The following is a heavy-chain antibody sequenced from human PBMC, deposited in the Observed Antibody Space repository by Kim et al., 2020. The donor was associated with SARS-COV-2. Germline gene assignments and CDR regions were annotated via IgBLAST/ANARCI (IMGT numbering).Heavy chain of an antibody. D-gene: IGHD3-3*01. J-gene: IGHJ3*02. Sequence: SETLSLTCTVSGGSISSYYWSWIRQPAGKGLEWIGRIYISGSTNYNPSLKSRVTMSVDTSKNHFSLELSSVTAADTAVYYCARLGMGYYDFWSGYPPVDACDMGGEGTSVSVS. V-gene: IGHV4-4*07. CDR3: ARLGMGYYDFWSGYPPVDACDM. CDR2: IYISGST. CDR1: GGSISSYY.